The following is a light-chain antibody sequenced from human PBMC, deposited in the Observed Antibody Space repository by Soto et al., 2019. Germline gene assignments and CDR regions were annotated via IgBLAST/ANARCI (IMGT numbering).Light chain of an antibody. CDR1: QSIGDS. V-gene: IGKV1-5*01. CDR2: DVS. J-gene: IGKJ5*01. Sequence: DIQMTQSPSTLSASVVDIVTITFLASQSIGDSLAWYQQKPGKAPYLLISDVSSLERGVPSRFSGSGSGTEFTLTISNLQPEDFATYYCQQSYSTLPITFGQGTRLEIK. CDR3: QQSYSTLPIT.